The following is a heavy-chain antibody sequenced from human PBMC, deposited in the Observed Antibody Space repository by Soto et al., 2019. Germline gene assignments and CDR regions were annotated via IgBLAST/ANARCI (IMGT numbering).Heavy chain of an antibody. Sequence: PGCSPRLSSATSGFTLSNFVMHWVRKVPGKGLEWVSAIGAARDPYYLGSVKGRFTISRENAKNSVYLQMNDLRAGDSAVYYCARAYTGRMPRRADYYSAMDVWGQGATVTVSS. V-gene: IGHV3-13*05. CDR1: GFTLSNFV. CDR3: ARAYTGRMPRRADYYSAMDV. D-gene: IGHD2-2*02. J-gene: IGHJ6*02. CDR2: IGAARDP.